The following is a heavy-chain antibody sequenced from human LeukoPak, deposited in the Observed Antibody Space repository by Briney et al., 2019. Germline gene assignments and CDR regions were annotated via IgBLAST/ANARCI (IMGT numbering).Heavy chain of an antibody. Sequence: GGSLRLSCAASGFTFSSFAVHWVRQAPGKGLHWVALISYDGTFKYYADSVRGRFTISRDNSKNTLYLQMNSLRTEDTALYYCARDYGGSSGYYYGMDVWGQGTTVTVSS. D-gene: IGHD4-23*01. V-gene: IGHV3-30-3*01. J-gene: IGHJ6*02. CDR3: ARDYGGSSGYYYGMDV. CDR1: GFTFSSFA. CDR2: ISYDGTFK.